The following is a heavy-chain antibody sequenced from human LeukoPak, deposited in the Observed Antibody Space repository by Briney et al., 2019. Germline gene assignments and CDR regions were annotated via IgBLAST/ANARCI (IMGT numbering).Heavy chain of an antibody. V-gene: IGHV3-48*03. Sequence: GGSLRLSCAASGFTFSSYEMNWVRQAPGKGLEWVSYISSSGSTIYYADSVKGRFTISRDNAKNSLYLQMNSLRAEVTAVYYCARQDILTGYYYYGMDVWGQGTTVTVSS. CDR2: ISSSGSTI. CDR3: ARQDILTGYYYYGMDV. J-gene: IGHJ6*02. D-gene: IGHD3-9*01. CDR1: GFTFSSYE.